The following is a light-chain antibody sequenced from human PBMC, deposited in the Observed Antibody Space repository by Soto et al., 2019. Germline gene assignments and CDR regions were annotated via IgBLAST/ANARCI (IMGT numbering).Light chain of an antibody. CDR2: AAS. Sequence: EIVLTQSPGTLSLSPGERATLSCRASQNVGRNYVAWYQQKPGQAPRLLIFAASGRVTGIPDRFSGSGSGTDFTLTITRREPEDFALYFCQQYGSSPPYTFGQGTTLEIK. CDR3: QQYGSSPPYT. V-gene: IGKV3-20*01. J-gene: IGKJ2*01. CDR1: QNVGRNY.